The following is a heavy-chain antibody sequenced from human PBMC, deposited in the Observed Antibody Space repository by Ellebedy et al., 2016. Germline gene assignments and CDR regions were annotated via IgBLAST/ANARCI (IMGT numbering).Heavy chain of an antibody. CDR3: ARVGYDTSAHPADL. Sequence: GESLKISCAASGFTFSACGMHWVRQAPGKGLEWVAIIWYHGRQEYYADSVKGRFTISRDNSKSTLYLQMNSLRAEDTAVYYCARVGYDTSAHPADLWGQGTLVTVSS. D-gene: IGHD5-12*01. CDR2: IWYHGRQE. V-gene: IGHV3-33*01. J-gene: IGHJ5*02. CDR1: GFTFSACG.